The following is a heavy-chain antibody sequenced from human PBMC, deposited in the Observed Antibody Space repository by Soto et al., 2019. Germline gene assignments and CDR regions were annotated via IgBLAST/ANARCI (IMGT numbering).Heavy chain of an antibody. CDR1: GGTFSSYA. D-gene: IGHD3-22*01. Sequence: VASVKVSCKASGGTFSSYAISWVRQAPGQGLEWMGGIIPIFGTANYAQKFQGRVTITADESTSTAYMELSSLRSEDTAVYYCARGLIAVVFSTFDYWGQGTLVTVSS. J-gene: IGHJ4*02. CDR2: IIPIFGTA. CDR3: ARGLIAVVFSTFDY. V-gene: IGHV1-69*13.